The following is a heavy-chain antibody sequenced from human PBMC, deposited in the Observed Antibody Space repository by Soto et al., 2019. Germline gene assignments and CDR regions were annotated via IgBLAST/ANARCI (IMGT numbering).Heavy chain of an antibody. J-gene: IGHJ6*02. CDR3: ARDPYLEWLTHYGMDV. D-gene: IGHD3-3*01. Sequence: PGGSLRLSCAASGFTFRSYAMSWVRQAPGKGPEWVSGISVSGGSTYYADSVKGRFTISRDNSINTLYLQMNSLRAEDTAVYYCARDPYLEWLTHYGMDVWGQGTTVTVSS. CDR2: ISVSGGST. CDR1: GFTFRSYA. V-gene: IGHV3-23*01.